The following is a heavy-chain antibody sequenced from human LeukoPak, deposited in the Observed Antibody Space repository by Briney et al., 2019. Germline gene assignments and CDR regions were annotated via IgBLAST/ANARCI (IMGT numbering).Heavy chain of an antibody. V-gene: IGHV4-34*01. CDR1: GGSFSGYY. D-gene: IGHD4-17*01. CDR2: INHSGST. J-gene: IGHJ3*02. CDR3: ARESVTTGAFDI. Sequence: SETLSLTCAVYGGSFSGYYWSWIRQPPGKGLEWIGEINHSGSTNYNPSLKSRVTISVDTSKNQFSLKLCSVTAADTAVYYCARESVTTGAFDIWGQGTMVTVSS.